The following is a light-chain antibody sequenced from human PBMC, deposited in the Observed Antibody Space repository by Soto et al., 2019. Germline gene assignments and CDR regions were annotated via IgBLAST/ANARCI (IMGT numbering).Light chain of an antibody. Sequence: SALTQPPSVSAAPGQKVTISCSGSSSNIGNNFVSWFQQLPGAAPKVLIYDNDKRPSGIPDRFSGSKSGTSATLDITGLQTGDEADYYCGTWDSSLSVYVFAIGTKVTVL. CDR2: DND. J-gene: IGLJ1*01. CDR1: SSNIGNNF. CDR3: GTWDSSLSVYV. V-gene: IGLV1-51*01.